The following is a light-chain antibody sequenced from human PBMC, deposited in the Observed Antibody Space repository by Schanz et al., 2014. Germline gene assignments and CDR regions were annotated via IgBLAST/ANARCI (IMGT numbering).Light chain of an antibody. J-gene: IGKJ1*01. CDR1: QNVRNNF. V-gene: IGKV3-20*01. CDR2: DAF. CDR3: QQYNNWPRA. Sequence: EIVLTQSPGTLSLSPGERGTLSCRTSQNVRNNFLAWYQQKPGQAPRLLIYDAFNRATDIPDRFSGSGSGTDFTLTISSLQSEDFALYYCQQYNNWPRAFGQGTKVEIK.